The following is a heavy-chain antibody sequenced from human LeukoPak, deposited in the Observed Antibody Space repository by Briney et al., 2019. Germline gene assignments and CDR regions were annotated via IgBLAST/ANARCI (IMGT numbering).Heavy chain of an antibody. D-gene: IGHD6-13*01. Sequence: SETLSLTCTVSGGSIRNSGYYWGWIRRPPGKGLEWIGSMYYSGSTYYNPSLKSRVTISVDTSKNQFSLKLSSVTAADTAVYYCARGPYSSSWYRFDPWGQGTLVTVSS. CDR1: GGSIRNSGYY. CDR2: MYYSGST. V-gene: IGHV4-39*07. J-gene: IGHJ5*02. CDR3: ARGPYSSSWYRFDP.